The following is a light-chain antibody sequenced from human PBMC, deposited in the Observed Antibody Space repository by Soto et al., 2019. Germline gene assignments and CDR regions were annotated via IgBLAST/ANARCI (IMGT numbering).Light chain of an antibody. CDR3: QSFDTSLSGFVV. V-gene: IGLV1-40*01. Sequence: QPVLTQPPSMSGAPGQRVTISCTGSSSNIGAGYDVHWYQQHPGTAPKLLIFDNNNRPSGVPDRFSGSKSDTSASLAITGLQAVDEADYYCQSFDTSLSGFVVFGGGTKLTVL. CDR2: DNN. J-gene: IGLJ2*01. CDR1: SSNIGAGYD.